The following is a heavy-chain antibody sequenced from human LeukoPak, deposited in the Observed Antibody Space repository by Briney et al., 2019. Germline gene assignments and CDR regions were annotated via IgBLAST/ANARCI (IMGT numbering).Heavy chain of an antibody. Sequence: GVSVKVSCMASVGTFSSYAICWVRPAPGQGLEWMGRIFPIFGTANYAQKFQGRVTITTDESTSTAYMELSSLRSEDTAVYYCATFGAYYDSSGQVREAFDIWGQGTMVTVSS. D-gene: IGHD3-22*01. CDR2: IFPIFGTA. CDR1: VGTFSSYA. CDR3: ATFGAYYDSSGQVREAFDI. J-gene: IGHJ3*02. V-gene: IGHV1-69*05.